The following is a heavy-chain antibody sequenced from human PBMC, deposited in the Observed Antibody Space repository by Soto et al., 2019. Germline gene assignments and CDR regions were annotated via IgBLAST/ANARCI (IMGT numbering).Heavy chain of an antibody. CDR1: GGTFSSYA. Sequence: RASVKVSCKASGGTFSSYAISWVRQAPGQGLEWMGGIIPIFGTANYAQKFQGRVTITADESTSTAYMELSSLRSEDTAVYYCAREGESSGWSGYFDYWGQGTLVTVSS. CDR2: IIPIFGTA. CDR3: AREGESSGWSGYFDY. J-gene: IGHJ4*02. V-gene: IGHV1-69*13. D-gene: IGHD6-19*01.